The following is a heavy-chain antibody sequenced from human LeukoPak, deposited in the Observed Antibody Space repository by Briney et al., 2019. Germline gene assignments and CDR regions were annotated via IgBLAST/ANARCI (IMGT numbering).Heavy chain of an antibody. CDR3: ARAAYSSSPDY. CDR1: GFTFSDYA. J-gene: IGHJ4*02. D-gene: IGHD6-13*01. V-gene: IGHV3-30-3*01. Sequence: GGSLRLSCAASGFTFSDYAMHWVRQAPGKGLEWVAVISFDGTNKYYADSVQGRFFISRDNSKYTLYLQMNSLRDEDTAVYYCARAAYSSSPDYWGQGTLVTVSS. CDR2: ISFDGTNK.